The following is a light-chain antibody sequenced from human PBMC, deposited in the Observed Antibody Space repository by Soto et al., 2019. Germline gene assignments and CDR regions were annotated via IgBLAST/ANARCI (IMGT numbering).Light chain of an antibody. CDR3: QQYGSSPYT. CDR1: QSVSSSY. V-gene: IGKV3-20*01. J-gene: IGKJ2*01. CDR2: GAS. Sequence: EIVLTQSPGTLSLSPGERATLSCRASQSVSSSYLAWYQQKPGQAPRLLIYGASSSATGIPDRFSGSGSATDFTLTISRLEPEDFAVYYCQQYGSSPYTFSQGTKLEIK.